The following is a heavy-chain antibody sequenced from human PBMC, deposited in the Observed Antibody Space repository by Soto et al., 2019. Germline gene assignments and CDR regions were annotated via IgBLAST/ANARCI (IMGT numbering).Heavy chain of an antibody. V-gene: IGHV4-39*01. CDR1: GGSISSSSYY. D-gene: IGHD2-15*01. CDR2: IYYSGST. J-gene: IGHJ5*02. Sequence: SETLSLTCTVSGGSISSSSYYWGWIRQPPGKGLEWIGSIYYSGSTYYNPSLKSRVTIPVDTSKNQFSLKLSSVTAADTAVYYCARPYCSGGRRYSEDNWFDPWGQGNLVTVST. CDR3: ARPYCSGGRRYSEDNWFDP.